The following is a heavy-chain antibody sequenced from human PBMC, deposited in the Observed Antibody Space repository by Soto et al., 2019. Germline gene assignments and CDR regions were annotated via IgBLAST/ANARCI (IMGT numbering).Heavy chain of an antibody. J-gene: IGHJ5*02. V-gene: IGHV1-18*01. Sequence: ASVKVSCKASGYTFTSYGISWVRQAPGQGLEWMGWISAYNGNTNYAQKLQGRVTMTTDTSTSTAYMELRSLRSDDTAVYYCAGVRFRALVLPGKKTNWFDPWGQGTLVTVSS. D-gene: IGHD6-13*01. CDR3: AGVRFRALVLPGKKTNWFDP. CDR2: ISAYNGNT. CDR1: GYTFTSYG.